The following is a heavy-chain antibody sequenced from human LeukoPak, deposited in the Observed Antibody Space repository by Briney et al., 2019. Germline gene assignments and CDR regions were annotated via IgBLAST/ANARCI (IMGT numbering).Heavy chain of an antibody. CDR1: GFTFSSYG. D-gene: IGHD5-18*01. CDR3: AKGIEGLQLNLDY. Sequence: GGSLRLSCAASGFTFSSYGMHWVRQAPGKGLEWVAFIRYDGSNKYYADSVKGRFTISRDNSKNTLYLQMNSLRAEDTAVYYCAKGIEGLQLNLDYWGQGTLVTVSS. J-gene: IGHJ4*02. V-gene: IGHV3-30*02. CDR2: IRYDGSNK.